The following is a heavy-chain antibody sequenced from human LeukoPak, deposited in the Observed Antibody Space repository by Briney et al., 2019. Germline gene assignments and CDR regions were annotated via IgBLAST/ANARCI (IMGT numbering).Heavy chain of an antibody. CDR3: ARGFWSGLDAFDI. J-gene: IGHJ3*02. D-gene: IGHD3-3*01. CDR2: IYYSGNT. CDR1: GGSISTYY. V-gene: IGHV4-59*08. Sequence: SETLSLTCTVSGGSISTYYWNWIRQPPGKGLEWIGYIYYSGNTNYNPSLKSRVTISIDTSKNQFSLKLSSVTAADTAVYYCARGFWSGLDAFDIWGLGTTVTVSS.